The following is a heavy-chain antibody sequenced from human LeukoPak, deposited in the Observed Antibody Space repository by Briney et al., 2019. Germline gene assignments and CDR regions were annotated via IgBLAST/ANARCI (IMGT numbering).Heavy chain of an antibody. CDR2: IYYSGST. V-gene: IGHV4-59*12. CDR3: ASKYSSGWGLSGFDY. J-gene: IGHJ4*02. CDR1: GASINSYY. D-gene: IGHD6-19*01. Sequence: SETLSLTCTVSGASINSYYWHWIRQPPGKGLEWLGYIYYSGSTNYNPSLKSRVTISVDTSKNRFSLKLSSVTAADTAVYYCASKYSSGWGLSGFDYWGQGTLVTVSS.